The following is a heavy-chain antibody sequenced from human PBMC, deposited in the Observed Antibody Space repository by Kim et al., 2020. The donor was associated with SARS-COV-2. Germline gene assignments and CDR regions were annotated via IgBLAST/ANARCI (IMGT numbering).Heavy chain of an antibody. CDR2: IIPIFGTA. CDR1: GGTFSSYA. J-gene: IGHJ6*02. Sequence: SVKVSCKASGGTFSSYAISWVRQAPGQGLEWMGGIIPIFGTANYAQKFQGRVTITADESTSTAYMELSSLRSEDTAVYYCALRGGYCSSTSCPPGDYYYGMDVWGQGTTVTVSS. V-gene: IGHV1-69*13. D-gene: IGHD2-2*01. CDR3: ALRGGYCSSTSCPPGDYYYGMDV.